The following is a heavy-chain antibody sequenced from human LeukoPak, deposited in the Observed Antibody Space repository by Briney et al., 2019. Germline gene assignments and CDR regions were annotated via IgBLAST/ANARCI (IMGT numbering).Heavy chain of an antibody. CDR3: AKDRGAVAVGGYFDY. J-gene: IGHJ4*02. V-gene: IGHV3-9*01. Sequence: PGGSLRLSCAASGFTFDDYAMHWVRQAPGKGLEWVSGISWNSGSIGYADSVKGRFTISRDNAKNSLYLQMNSLRAGDTALYYCAKDRGAVAVGGYFDYWGQGTLVTVSS. CDR2: ISWNSGSI. D-gene: IGHD6-19*01. CDR1: GFTFDDYA.